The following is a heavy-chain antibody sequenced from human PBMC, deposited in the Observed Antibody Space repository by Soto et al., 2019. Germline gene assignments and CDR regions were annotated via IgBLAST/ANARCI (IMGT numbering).Heavy chain of an antibody. J-gene: IGHJ4*02. CDR2: IKSKTVGGTT. V-gene: IGHV3-15*07. CDR1: GFTLTNVW. CDR3: SHGYGQYFDS. D-gene: IGHD5-18*01. Sequence: GGSLRLSCAVSGFTLTNVWMNWVRQAPGKVLEWVGRIKSKTVGGTTDYAAPVKCRFTISRDDSKNTLYLQMNSLKSEDTAVYYCSHGYGQYFDSWGQGTLVTVSS.